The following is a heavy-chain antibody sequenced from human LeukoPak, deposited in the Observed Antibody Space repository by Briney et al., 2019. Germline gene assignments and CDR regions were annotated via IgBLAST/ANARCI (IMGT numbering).Heavy chain of an antibody. Sequence: GRSLRLSCTASGFTFDDFAIPWVRQAPGKGLEWVAGISWNSGIIVYVDSVKGRFTISRDNAKNSLYLQMNSLRGEDTAIYYCAKVTVPAAITRPVYFDYWGQGTLVTVSS. J-gene: IGHJ4*02. CDR1: GFTFDDFA. V-gene: IGHV3-9*01. D-gene: IGHD2-2*01. CDR3: AKVTVPAAITRPVYFDY. CDR2: ISWNSGII.